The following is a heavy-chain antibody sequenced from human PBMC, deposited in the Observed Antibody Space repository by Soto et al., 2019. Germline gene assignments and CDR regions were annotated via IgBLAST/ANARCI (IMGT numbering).Heavy chain of an antibody. CDR2: IKQDGSEK. V-gene: IGHV3-7*05. D-gene: IGHD3-22*01. J-gene: IGHJ6*02. CDR3: ARSMIVPIYYYYGMDV. CDR1: GFTFSSYA. Sequence: GGSLRLSCAASGFTFSSYAMSWVRQAPGKGLEWVANIKQDGSEKYYVDSVKGRFTISRDNAKNSLYLQMNSLRAEDTAVYYCARSMIVPIYYYYGMDVWGQGTTVSVSS.